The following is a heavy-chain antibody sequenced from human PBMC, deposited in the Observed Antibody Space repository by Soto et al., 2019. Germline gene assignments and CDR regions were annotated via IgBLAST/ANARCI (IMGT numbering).Heavy chain of an antibody. CDR2: IKQSGSET. CDR1: GFTFSSYW. CDR3: ARGYSIDY. J-gene: IGHJ4*02. D-gene: IGHD5-18*01. Sequence: EVQLVESGGGLVQPGGSLRLSCAASGFTFSSYWMTWVRQAPGKGLEWVANIKQSGSETYYVDSVKGRFTISRDDAKNSLYLQMNTLRAEDTAVYYCARGYSIDYWGQGTLVTVPS. V-gene: IGHV3-7*03.